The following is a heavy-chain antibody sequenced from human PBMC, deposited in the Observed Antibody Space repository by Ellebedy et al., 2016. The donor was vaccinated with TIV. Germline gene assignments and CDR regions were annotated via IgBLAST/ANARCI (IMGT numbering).Heavy chain of an antibody. CDR3: AREVWNYYDSNSYTH. CDR2: IYPGDSDT. J-gene: IGHJ4*02. V-gene: IGHV5-51*01. CDR1: GYSFTSYW. Sequence: GESLKISCKGSGYSFTSYWIGWVRQMPGKGLEWMGIIYPGDSDTRYSPSFQGQVTISADKSISTAYLQWSSLKASDTAMYYCAREVWNYYDSNSYTHWGQGTLVTVSS. D-gene: IGHD3-22*01.